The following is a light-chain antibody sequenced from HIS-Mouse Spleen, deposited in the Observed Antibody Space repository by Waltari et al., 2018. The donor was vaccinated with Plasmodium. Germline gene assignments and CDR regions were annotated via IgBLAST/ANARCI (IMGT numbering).Light chain of an antibody. J-gene: IGKJ3*01. V-gene: IGKV1-33*01. CDR2: DAS. CDR3: QQYDNLPPLFT. CDR1: QEISNY. Sequence: DIQMTQSPSSLSASVGDRVTITCQASQEISNYLNWYQQKPGKAPKLLIYDASNLETGVPSRFSGSGSGTDFTLTISSLQPEDIATYYCQQYDNLPPLFTFGPGTKVDIK.